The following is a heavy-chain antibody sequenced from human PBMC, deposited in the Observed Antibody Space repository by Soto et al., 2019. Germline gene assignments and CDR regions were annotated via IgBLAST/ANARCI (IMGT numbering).Heavy chain of an antibody. J-gene: IGHJ4*02. CDR3: ARDATMVRGVIKLNDY. V-gene: IGHV1-3*01. CDR2: INAGNGNT. CDR1: GYTFTSYA. D-gene: IGHD3-10*01. Sequence: ASVKVSCKASGYTFTSYAMHWVRQAPGQRLEWMGWINAGNGNTNYAQKLQGRVTMTTDTSTSTAYMELRSLRSDDTAVYYCARDATMVRGVIKLNDYWGQGTLVTVSS.